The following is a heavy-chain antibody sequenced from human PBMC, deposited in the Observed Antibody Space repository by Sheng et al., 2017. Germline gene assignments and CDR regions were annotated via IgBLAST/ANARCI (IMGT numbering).Heavy chain of an antibody. CDR2: ISYDGSNK. CDR1: GFTFSSYA. D-gene: IGHD5-12*01. Sequence: QVQLVESGGGVVQPGRSLRLSCAASGFTFSSYAMHWVRQAPGKGLEWVAVISYDGSNKYYADSVKGRFTISRDNSKNTLYLQMNSLRAEDTAVYYCARESDIVATIGWFDPWGQGTLVTVSS. V-gene: IGHV3-30*01. CDR3: ARESDIVATIGWFDP. J-gene: IGHJ5*02.